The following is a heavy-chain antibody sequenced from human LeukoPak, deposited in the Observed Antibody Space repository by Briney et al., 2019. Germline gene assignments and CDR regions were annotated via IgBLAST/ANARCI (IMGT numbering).Heavy chain of an antibody. J-gene: IGHJ4*02. CDR1: GFTFSIYW. D-gene: IGHD3-22*01. CDR2: INTDGSIT. CDR3: AKVYYDSSGYYSILDY. Sequence: GGSLRLSCAGSGFTFSIYWMHWVRQAPGKGLVWVSNINTDGSITRYADSVKGRFTISRDNAKNTLYLQMNSLRAEDAAVYYCAKVYYDSSGYYSILDYWGQGTLVTVSS. V-gene: IGHV3-74*01.